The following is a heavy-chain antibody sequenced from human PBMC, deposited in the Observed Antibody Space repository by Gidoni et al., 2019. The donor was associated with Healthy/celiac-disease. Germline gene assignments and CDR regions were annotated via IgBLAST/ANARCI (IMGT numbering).Heavy chain of an antibody. V-gene: IGHV1-24*01. Sequence: QVYLVLAGAEVKKPGASVKIRCKVSGYPLTEVHTPWVRQAPGEGLEWMGVFGPEDGETIYAQKFQGRVTMTEDTSTDTAYMGLSHLRAEDTAVYYCATDGWDRMLRGGELQHWGQGTLVTVSS. J-gene: IGHJ1*01. CDR2: FGPEDGET. D-gene: IGHD3-10*01. CDR3: ATDGWDRMLRGGELQH. CDR1: GYPLTEVH.